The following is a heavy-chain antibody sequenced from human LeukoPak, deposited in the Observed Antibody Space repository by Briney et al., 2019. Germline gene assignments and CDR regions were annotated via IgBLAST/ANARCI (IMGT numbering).Heavy chain of an antibody. J-gene: IGHJ4*02. V-gene: IGHV1-18*01. Sequence: ASVKASCKASGYTFTSYGISWVRQAPGQGLEWMGWISAYNGNTNYAQKLQGRVTMTTDTSTSTAYMELRSLRSDDTAVYYCARVGTYTYGDYYFDYWGQGTLVTVSS. D-gene: IGHD4-17*01. CDR3: ARVGTYTYGDYYFDY. CDR1: GYTFTSYG. CDR2: ISAYNGNT.